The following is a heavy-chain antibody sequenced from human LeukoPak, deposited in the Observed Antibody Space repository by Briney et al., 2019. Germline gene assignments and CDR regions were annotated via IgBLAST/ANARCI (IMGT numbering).Heavy chain of an antibody. V-gene: IGHV3-21*01. CDR3: ARDSLSGPHSGYGLDFDY. CDR1: GFTFSSYS. Sequence: GGTLRLSCAASGFTFSSYSMNWVRRAPGKGLEWVSSISSSSSYIYYADSVKGRFTISRDNAKNSLYLQMNSPRAEDTAVYYCARDSLSGPHSGYGLDFDYWGQGTLVTVSS. D-gene: IGHD5-12*01. CDR2: ISSSSSYI. J-gene: IGHJ4*02.